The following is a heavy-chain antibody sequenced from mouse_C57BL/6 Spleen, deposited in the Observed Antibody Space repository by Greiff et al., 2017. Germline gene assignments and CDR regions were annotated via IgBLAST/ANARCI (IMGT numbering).Heavy chain of an antibody. CDR3: TRGRLKWYFDV. CDR2: IRNKANNHAT. Sequence: EVQLVESGGGLVQPGGSMKLSCAASGFTFSDAWMDWVRQSPEKGLEWVAEIRNKANNHATYYAESVKGRFTISRDDSKSSVYLQMNSLRAEDTGIYYCTRGRLKWYFDVWGTGTTVTVSS. V-gene: IGHV6-6*01. D-gene: IGHD1-1*01. J-gene: IGHJ1*03. CDR1: GFTFSDAW.